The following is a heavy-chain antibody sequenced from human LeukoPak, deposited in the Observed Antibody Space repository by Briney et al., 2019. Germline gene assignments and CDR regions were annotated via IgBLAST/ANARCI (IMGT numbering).Heavy chain of an antibody. CDR3: ASTMIVVVPYAFDI. J-gene: IGHJ3*02. D-gene: IGHD3-22*01. CDR2: IYYSGST. V-gene: IGHV4-39*07. Sequence: SETLSLTCTVSGGSISSSSYYWGWIRQPPGKGLEWIGSIYYSGSTYYNPSLKSRVTISVDTSKNQFSLKLSSVTAADTAVYYCASTMIVVVPYAFDIWGQGTMVTVSS. CDR1: GGSISSSSYY.